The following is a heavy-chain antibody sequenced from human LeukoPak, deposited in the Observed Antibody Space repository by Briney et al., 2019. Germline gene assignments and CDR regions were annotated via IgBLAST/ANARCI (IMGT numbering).Heavy chain of an antibody. V-gene: IGHV3-23*01. CDR3: GKVRTALWFGELDY. CDR1: GFTFSSYA. D-gene: IGHD3-10*01. J-gene: IGHJ4*02. CDR2: ISGSGSST. Sequence: GGSLRLPCAASGFTFSSYAMSWVSQAPGKGLEGGSGISGSGSSTYYADSVKGRFTTSRDNSKNTLNLQMNSLRAEDTAVYYCGKVRTALWFGELDYWSQGTLVTVSS.